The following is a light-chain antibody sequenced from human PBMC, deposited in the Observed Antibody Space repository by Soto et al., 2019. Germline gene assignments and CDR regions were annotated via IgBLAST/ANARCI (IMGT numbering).Light chain of an antibody. CDR2: GAS. Sequence: EIVLTQSPGTLSLSPGERATLSCRASQSVSSSYLAWYQQKPGQAPRLLIYGASSRATGIPDRFSGSGSGTDFTLTISRLEPEDFAVYYCQQYGSSRITFGSGTRLEIK. V-gene: IGKV3-20*01. J-gene: IGKJ5*01. CDR1: QSVSSSY. CDR3: QQYGSSRIT.